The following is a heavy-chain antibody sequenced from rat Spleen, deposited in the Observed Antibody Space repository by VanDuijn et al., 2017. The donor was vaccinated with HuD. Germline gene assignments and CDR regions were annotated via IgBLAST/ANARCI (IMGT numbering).Heavy chain of an antibody. CDR2: ISNTGGSI. Sequence: EVQLVESGGGLVQPGRSLKLSCAASGFTFNNFWMSWIRQAPGKGLEWVASISNTGGSIYYPDSVKGRFTISRQNTQKTLYLQMNSLRAEEKATYYCAKTGYDGSYYYAWVMDAWGQGASVTVSS. J-gene: IGHJ4*01. CDR3: AKTGYDGSYYYAWVMDA. V-gene: IGHV5-31*01. CDR1: GFTFNNFW. D-gene: IGHD1-12*02.